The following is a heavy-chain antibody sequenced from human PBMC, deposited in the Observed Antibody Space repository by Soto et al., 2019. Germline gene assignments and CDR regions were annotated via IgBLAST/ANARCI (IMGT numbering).Heavy chain of an antibody. Sequence: ASVKVSCKVSGYTLTQLSMYWVRQAPGKGLEWMGGFDPEDGETIYAQKFQDRVTMTEDPSTDTAYMELISLRSEDTAVYSCGTDSIAAARRGFDPWGQGTLVTVSS. CDR3: GTDSIAAARRGFDP. D-gene: IGHD6-13*01. CDR2: FDPEDGET. V-gene: IGHV1-24*01. J-gene: IGHJ5*02. CDR1: GYTLTQLS.